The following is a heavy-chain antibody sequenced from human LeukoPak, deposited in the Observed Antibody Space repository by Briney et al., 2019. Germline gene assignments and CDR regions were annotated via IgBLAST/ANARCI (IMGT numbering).Heavy chain of an antibody. CDR3: ASPAAGTNFDC. Sequence: GGSLRLSCAASGFTLSSYWMHWVRQAPGKGLVWVSRINSDGSTTNYADSVKGRFTISRDNAKNSLYLQMNSLRVEDTAVYYCASPAAGTNFDCWGQGTLVTVSS. CDR2: INSDGSTT. CDR1: GFTLSSYW. V-gene: IGHV3-74*01. D-gene: IGHD6-13*01. J-gene: IGHJ4*02.